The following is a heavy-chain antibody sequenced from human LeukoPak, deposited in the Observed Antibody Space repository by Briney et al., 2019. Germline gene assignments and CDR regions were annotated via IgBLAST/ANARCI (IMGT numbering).Heavy chain of an antibody. CDR3: AGRQAVAGAGFAY. J-gene: IGHJ4*02. CDR2: ISPSGGTT. V-gene: IGHV3-23*01. Sequence: GGSLRLSCAASGFTFSSYAMSWVRQAPGKGLEWVSAISPSGGTTHYADSVKGRFTISRDNSKNTLYLQMNNLRVEDTAVYYCAGRQAVAGAGFAYWGQGTLVTASS. CDR1: GFTFSSYA. D-gene: IGHD6-19*01.